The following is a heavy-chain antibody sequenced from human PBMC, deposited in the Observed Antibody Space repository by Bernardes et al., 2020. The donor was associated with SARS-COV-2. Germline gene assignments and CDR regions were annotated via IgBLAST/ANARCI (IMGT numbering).Heavy chain of an antibody. CDR2: ISAYNGNA. J-gene: IGHJ3*01. D-gene: IGHD1-26*01. Sequence: ASVKVSCKASGYAFTSYGVTWLRQAPGQGLEWMGWISAYNGNANYAQKFLGRVTMTTDTSTTTAYMELRSLRFDDTAIYYCARRREGGFDFWGQGTMVTVSS. V-gene: IGHV1-18*01. CDR1: GYAFTSYG. CDR3: ARRREGGFDF.